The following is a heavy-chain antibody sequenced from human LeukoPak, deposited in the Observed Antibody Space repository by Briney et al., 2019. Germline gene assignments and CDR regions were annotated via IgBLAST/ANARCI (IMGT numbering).Heavy chain of an antibody. Sequence: PSETLSLTCTVSGGSIRSGSYYWSWIRQPAGKGLEWIGRIYTSGSTNYNPSLKSRVTISVDTSKNQFSLKLNSVTPEDTAVYYCARDTTDRKNYFDHWGQGALVTVSS. J-gene: IGHJ4*02. CDR1: GGSIRSGSYY. CDR2: IYTSGST. D-gene: IGHD1-14*01. CDR3: ARDTTDRKNYFDH. V-gene: IGHV4-61*02.